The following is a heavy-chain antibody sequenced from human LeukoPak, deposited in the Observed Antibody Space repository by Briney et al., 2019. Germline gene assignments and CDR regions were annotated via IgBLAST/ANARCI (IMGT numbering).Heavy chain of an antibody. CDR2: IYPGDSDT. D-gene: IGHD2-2*01. J-gene: IGHJ3*02. Sequence: GESLKISCKGSGYIFTSYWIGWVRQMPGKGLEWMGIIYPGDSDTRYSPSFQGQVTISADKSISTAYLQWSSLKASDTAMYSCARAPDLDILVVYDAFDIWGQGTMVTVSS. CDR1: GYIFTSYW. CDR3: ARAPDLDILVVYDAFDI. V-gene: IGHV5-51*01.